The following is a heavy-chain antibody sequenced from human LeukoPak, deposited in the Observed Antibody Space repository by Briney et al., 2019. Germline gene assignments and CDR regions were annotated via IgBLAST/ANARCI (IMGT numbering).Heavy chain of an antibody. V-gene: IGHV4-59*12. CDR3: ARGQFIYGTYNWFAP. CDR2: IYYSGST. D-gene: IGHD3-10*01. CDR1: GGSISSYY. Sequence: SETLSLTCTVSGGSISSYYWSWIRQPPGKGLEWIGYIYYSGSTNYNPSLRSRVTISVDTSKNQFALKLSSVTAADTAVYYCARGQFIYGTYNWFAPWGQGTLVTVSS. J-gene: IGHJ5*02.